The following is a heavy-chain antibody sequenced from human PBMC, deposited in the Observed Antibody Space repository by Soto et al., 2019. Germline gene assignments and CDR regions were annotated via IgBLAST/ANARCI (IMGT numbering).Heavy chain of an antibody. CDR2: ISSSGSTI. CDR3: ARGAVLRYFDWFPRTKINLYGMDV. D-gene: IGHD3-9*01. J-gene: IGHJ6*01. V-gene: IGHV3-48*03. CDR1: GFTFSSYE. Sequence: GGSLRLSCAASGFTFSSYEMNWVRQAPGKGLEWVSYISSSGSTIYYADSVKGRFTISRDNAKNSLYLQMNSLRAEDTAVYYCARGAVLRYFDWFPRTKINLYGMDVWGQGTTVTV.